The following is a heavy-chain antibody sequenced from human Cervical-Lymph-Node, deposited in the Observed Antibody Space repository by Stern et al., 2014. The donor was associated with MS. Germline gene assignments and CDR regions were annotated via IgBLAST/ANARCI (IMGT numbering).Heavy chain of an antibody. CDR2: FFTDGSNQ. V-gene: IGHV3-30*03. CDR1: GFTFSSYG. D-gene: IGHD3-22*01. Sequence: VQLVESGGGVVQPGRSLRLSCVASGFTFSSYGIHWVRQAPGKGLEWLAVFFTDGSNQYYAGSVKGRFTISRDNSKNTLYLQMNSLRPEDTAVYYCARDPGTYSYDSSGYPNYWGQGTLVTVSS. J-gene: IGHJ4*02. CDR3: ARDPGTYSYDSSGYPNY.